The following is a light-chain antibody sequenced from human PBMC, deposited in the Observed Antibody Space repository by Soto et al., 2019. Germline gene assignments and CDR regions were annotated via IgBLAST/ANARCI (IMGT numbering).Light chain of an antibody. CDR1: QGIGND. V-gene: IGKV1-17*01. CDR3: LQHNTYPYT. CDR2: AAS. Sequence: DIQMTQSPSSLSTSVGDRITITCRASQGIGNDLGWYQQKPGKAPKRLIYAASSLRGGVPSRLSGSGSGTEFTLTISSLQPEDFATYYCLQHNTYPYTFGPGTKVEIK. J-gene: IGKJ2*01.